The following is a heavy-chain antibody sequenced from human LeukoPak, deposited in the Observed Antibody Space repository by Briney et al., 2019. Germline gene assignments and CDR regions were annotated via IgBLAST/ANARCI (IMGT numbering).Heavy chain of an antibody. Sequence: PSETLSLTCTVSGGSISSSSYYWGWIRQPPGKGLEWIGSIYYSGSTYYNPSLKSRVTISVDTSKNQFSLKLSSVTAADTAVYYCARHVLWFGEHRQGDYNWFDPWGQGTLVTVSS. CDR3: ARHVLWFGEHRQGDYNWFDP. CDR1: GGSISSSSYY. V-gene: IGHV4-39*01. J-gene: IGHJ5*02. D-gene: IGHD3-10*01. CDR2: IYYSGST.